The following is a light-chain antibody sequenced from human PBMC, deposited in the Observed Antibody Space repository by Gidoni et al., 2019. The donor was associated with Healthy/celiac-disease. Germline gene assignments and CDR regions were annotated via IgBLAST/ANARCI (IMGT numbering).Light chain of an antibody. Sequence: DIQMTQSPFSLSASVGDRDTITCRASLCISSYLNWYQQKPGKAPKLLIYAASSLQSGVPTRFSGSRSGADFTLTISSLQPEDFATYYCRRSCSTPSYTFGQGTKLEIK. J-gene: IGKJ2*01. CDR1: LCISSY. CDR2: AAS. V-gene: IGKV1-39*01. CDR3: RRSCSTPSYT.